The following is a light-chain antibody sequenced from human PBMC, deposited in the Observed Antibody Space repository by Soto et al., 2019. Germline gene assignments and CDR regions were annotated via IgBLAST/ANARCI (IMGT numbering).Light chain of an antibody. CDR2: GAS. J-gene: IGKJ4*01. Sequence: EIVMTQSPATLSVSPGERATLSCRASQSVSGNLAWYQQKPGQAPRLLIYGASARATGIPARFSGSGSGTEFTLTISSLQSEDFAVYYCQQSNDWPPVTFGGGTKVEIK. CDR1: QSVSGN. V-gene: IGKV3-15*01. CDR3: QQSNDWPPVT.